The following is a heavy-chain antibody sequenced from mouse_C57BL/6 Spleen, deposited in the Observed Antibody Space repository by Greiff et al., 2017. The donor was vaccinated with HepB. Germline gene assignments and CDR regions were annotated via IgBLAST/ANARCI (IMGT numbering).Heavy chain of an antibody. D-gene: IGHD1-1*01. CDR3: ARKPVGYYAMDY. CDR2: INPNNGGT. Sequence: VQLKESGPELVKPGASVKMSCKASGYTFTDYNMHWVKQSHGKSLEWIGYINPNNGGTSYNQKFKGKATLTVNKSSSTAYMALRSLTSEDSAVYYCARKPVGYYAMDYWGQGTSVTVSS. CDR1: GYTFTDYN. V-gene: IGHV1-22*01. J-gene: IGHJ4*01.